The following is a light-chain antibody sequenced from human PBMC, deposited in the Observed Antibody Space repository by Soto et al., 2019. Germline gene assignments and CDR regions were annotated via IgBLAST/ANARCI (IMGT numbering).Light chain of an antibody. CDR2: SND. J-gene: IGLJ7*01. CDR1: SSNIGSNA. V-gene: IGLV1-44*01. CDR3: EAWDNRRYGPL. Sequence: QSVLTQPPSASGTPGQRVTISCSGSSSNIGSNAVNWYQHLPGTAPKLLIYSNDQRPSGVPDRFSGSKSGTSASLAISGLQSEDEADYYCEAWDNRRYGPLFVGGTPHTVL.